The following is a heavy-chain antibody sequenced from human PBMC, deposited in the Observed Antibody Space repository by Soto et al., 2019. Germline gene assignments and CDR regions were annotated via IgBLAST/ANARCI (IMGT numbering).Heavy chain of an antibody. V-gene: IGHV1-2*02. CDR2: INPNSGGT. J-gene: IGHJ6*02. Sequence: ASVKVSCKASGYTFTGYYMHWVRQAPGQGLEWMGWINPNSGGTNYAQKFQGRVTMTRDTSISTAYMELSRLRSDDTAMYYCASSRNEHDYSNYYYYYGMDVWGQGTTVTVSS. D-gene: IGHD4-4*01. CDR1: GYTFTGYY. CDR3: ASSRNEHDYSNYYYYYGMDV.